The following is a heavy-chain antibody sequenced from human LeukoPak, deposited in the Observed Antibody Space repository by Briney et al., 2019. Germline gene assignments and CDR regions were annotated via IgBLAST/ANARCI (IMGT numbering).Heavy chain of an antibody. V-gene: IGHV3-21*01. J-gene: IGHJ6*03. D-gene: IGHD1-26*01. CDR1: GFTFSTYS. CDR3: ARGEKWATHYSYMDV. Sequence: GGSLRLSCAASGFTFSTYSMNWVRQAPGKGLEWVSFISSSSSYIYYADSVKGRFTISRDNAKNSLYLQMNSLRAEDTAVYYCARGEKWATHYSYMDVWGKGTTVTVSS. CDR2: ISSSSSYI.